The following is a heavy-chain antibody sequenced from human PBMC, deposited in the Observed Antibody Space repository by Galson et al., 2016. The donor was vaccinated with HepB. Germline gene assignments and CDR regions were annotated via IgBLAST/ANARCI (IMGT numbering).Heavy chain of an antibody. J-gene: IGHJ5*02. CDR1: GGSISSGSYY. CDR2: IYTSGST. V-gene: IGHV4-61*02. Sequence: TLSLTCTVSGGSISSGSYYWSWIRQPAGKGLEWIGRIYTSGSTNYNPSLKSRVTISVDTSQNQFSLKLSSVTAADTAVYYCAREEGYCSSTSCSNWFDPWGQGTLVTVSS. CDR3: AREEGYCSSTSCSNWFDP. D-gene: IGHD2-2*01.